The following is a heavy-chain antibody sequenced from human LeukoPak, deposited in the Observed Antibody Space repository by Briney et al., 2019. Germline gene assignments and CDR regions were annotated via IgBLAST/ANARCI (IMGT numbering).Heavy chain of an antibody. CDR1: GGTFSSYA. D-gene: IGHD4-11*01. CDR2: INPSGGST. J-gene: IGHJ5*02. CDR3: ARVGDYSPRGWFDP. V-gene: IGHV1-46*01. Sequence: ASVKVSCKASGGTFSSYAISWVRQAPGQGLEWMGIINPSGGSTTYAQEFQGRVTMTRDMSTRTLYMELSSLRSEDTAFYYCARVGDYSPRGWFDPWGQGTLVTVSS.